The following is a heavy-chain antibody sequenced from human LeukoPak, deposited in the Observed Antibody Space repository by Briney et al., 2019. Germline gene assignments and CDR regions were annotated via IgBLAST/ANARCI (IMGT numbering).Heavy chain of an antibody. J-gene: IGHJ6*03. CDR3: ARTNEGGYSYGYFYYYNMDV. D-gene: IGHD5-18*01. CDR2: IHHSGST. Sequence: PSETLSLTCAVYGGSLSGYYWSWIRQPPGKVLGSVGAIHHSGSTNYNPSLKSRVTISVDTSQNPFPLKLRSATVADTPVYYCARTNEGGYSYGYFYYYNMDVWGKGTTVTISS. V-gene: IGHV4-34*01. CDR1: GGSLSGYY.